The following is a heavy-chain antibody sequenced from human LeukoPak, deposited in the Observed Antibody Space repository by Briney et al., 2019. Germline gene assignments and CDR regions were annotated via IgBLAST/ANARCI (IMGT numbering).Heavy chain of an antibody. CDR3: AKEQLPRGYGMDV. V-gene: IGHV3-9*01. D-gene: IGHD4-23*01. CDR1: GFTFDDYG. Sequence: GGSLRLSCAGSGFTFDDYGMHWVRHAPGKGLEWVSGISWNSVSIGYADSVKGRFTISRDNAKNSLYLQMNSLRAEDTALYYCAKEQLPRGYGMDVWGQGTTVTVSS. J-gene: IGHJ6*02. CDR2: ISWNSVSI.